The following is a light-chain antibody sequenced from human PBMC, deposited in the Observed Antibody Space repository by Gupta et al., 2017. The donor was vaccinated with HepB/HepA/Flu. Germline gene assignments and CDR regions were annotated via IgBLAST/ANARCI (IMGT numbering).Light chain of an antibody. J-gene: IGKJ1*01. CDR2: SIS. V-gene: IGKV3-20*01. CDR1: QSVSDSQ. CDR3: QQYDSSTWT. Sequence: EIVLTQSPGTLSLSPGERATLSCRTSQSVSDSQLAWYQQKPGQAPRLLIYSISNRATGIPDRVSGSGSGTDCTLTISRLEPEDFAVYYCQQYDSSTWTFGPGTKVEFK.